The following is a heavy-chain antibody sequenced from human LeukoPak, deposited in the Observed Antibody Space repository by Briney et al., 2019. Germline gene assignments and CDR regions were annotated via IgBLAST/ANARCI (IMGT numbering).Heavy chain of an antibody. CDR3: TRDPGWLEFDY. CDR1: GFTVSSNY. Sequence: GGSLRLSCAASGFTVSSNYMSWVRQAPGKGLEWVSVIYSGGSTYYADSVKGRFTISRDNSKNTLYLQMNSLRAEDTAVYYCTRDPGWLEFDYWGQGTLVTVSS. CDR2: IYSGGST. D-gene: IGHD5-12*01. J-gene: IGHJ4*02. V-gene: IGHV3-66*01.